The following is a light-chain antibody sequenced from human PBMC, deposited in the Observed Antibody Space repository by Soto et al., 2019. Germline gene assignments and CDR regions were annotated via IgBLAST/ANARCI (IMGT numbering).Light chain of an antibody. CDR2: EVN. CDR3: NSFTTSSTYF. Sequence: QSALTQPASVSGSPGQSITISCTGTSSDIGSYNRVSWYQQPPGTAPKLIIYEVNNRPSGVPDRFSGSKSGNTASLTISGLQAEDEADYYCNSFTTSSTYFFGTRTKVTVL. V-gene: IGLV2-18*02. CDR1: SSDIGSYNR. J-gene: IGLJ1*01.